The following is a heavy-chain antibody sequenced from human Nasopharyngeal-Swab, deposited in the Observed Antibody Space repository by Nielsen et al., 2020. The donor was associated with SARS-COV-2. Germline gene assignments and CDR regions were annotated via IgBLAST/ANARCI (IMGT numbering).Heavy chain of an antibody. D-gene: IGHD6-19*01. CDR1: GDTFTSYY. CDR2: INPSGGST. Sequence: ASVKVSCKAAGDTFTSYYTHWVRQAPGQGLEWRGIINPSGGSTSYAQKFQGRVTMTRDPSTSTVYMELSSLRSEDTAVYYCARNYWVAGTEYFQHWGQGTLVTVSS. CDR3: ARNYWVAGTEYFQH. J-gene: IGHJ1*01. V-gene: IGHV1-46*01.